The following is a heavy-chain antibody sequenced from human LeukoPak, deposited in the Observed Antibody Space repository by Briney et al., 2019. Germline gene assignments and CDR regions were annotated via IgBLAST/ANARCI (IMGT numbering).Heavy chain of an antibody. CDR3: ARDGWSGYYSSLDY. J-gene: IGHJ4*02. CDR2: ISYDGNNK. CDR1: GFTFSSYG. Sequence: PGGSLRLSCAASGFTFSSYGMHWVRQAPGKGLEWVAVISYDGNNKYYADSVKGRFTISRDNAKNSLYLQMNSLRAEDTAVYYCARDGWSGYYSSLDYWGQGTLVTVSS. V-gene: IGHV3-30*03. D-gene: IGHD3-3*01.